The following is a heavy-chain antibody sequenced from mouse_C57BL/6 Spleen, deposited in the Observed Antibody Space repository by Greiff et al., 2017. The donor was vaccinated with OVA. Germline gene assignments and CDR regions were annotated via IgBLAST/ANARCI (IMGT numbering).Heavy chain of an antibody. Sequence: QVQLKESGAELARPGASVKLSCTASGYTFTSYGISWVKQRTGQGLEWIGEIYPRSGNTYYNEKFKGKATLTADKSSSTGYMELRSLTSEDSAVYFCARGSTTVDGDFDDWGQGTTLTVSS. CDR3: ARGSTTVDGDFDD. J-gene: IGHJ2*01. CDR1: GYTFTSYG. V-gene: IGHV1-81*01. CDR2: IYPRSGNT. D-gene: IGHD1-1*01.